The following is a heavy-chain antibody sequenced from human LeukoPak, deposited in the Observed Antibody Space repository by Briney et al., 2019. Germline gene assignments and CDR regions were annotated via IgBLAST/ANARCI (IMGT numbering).Heavy chain of an antibody. J-gene: IGHJ4*02. CDR1: GGSFSGYY. Sequence: PSETLSLTCAVYGGSFSGYYWSWIRQPPGKGLEWIGEINHSGSTNYNPSIKSRVTISVDTSKNQFSLNLTSVTAADTAVYHCTREEGAWGYGSSGFDSWGQGILVTVSS. CDR3: TREEGAWGYGSSGFDS. D-gene: IGHD3-10*01. V-gene: IGHV4-34*01. CDR2: INHSGST.